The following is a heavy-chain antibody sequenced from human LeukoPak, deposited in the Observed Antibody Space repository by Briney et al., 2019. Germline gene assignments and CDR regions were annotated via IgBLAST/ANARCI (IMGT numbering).Heavy chain of an antibody. Sequence: SETLSLTCTVSGGSISSGGYYWSWIRQHPGKGLEWIGYIYYSGSTNYNPSLKSRVTISVDTSKNQFSLKLSSVTAADTAVYYCARERAAGDYHYYGMDVWGQGTTVTDSS. CDR1: GGSISSGGYY. V-gene: IGHV4-31*03. J-gene: IGHJ6*02. CDR3: ARERAAGDYHYYGMDV. CDR2: IYYSGST. D-gene: IGHD6-19*01.